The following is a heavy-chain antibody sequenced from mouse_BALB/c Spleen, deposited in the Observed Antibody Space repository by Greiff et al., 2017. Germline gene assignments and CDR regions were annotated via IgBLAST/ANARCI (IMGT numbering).Heavy chain of an antibody. D-gene: IGHD1-1*01. CDR1: GFNIKDTY. Sequence: EVHLVESGAELVKPGASVKLSCTASGFNIKDTYMHWVKQRPEQGLEWIGRIDPANGNTKYDPKFQGKATITADTSSNTAYLQLSSLTSEDTAVYYCASHYYGSSSWYFDVWGAGTTVTVSS. CDR2: IDPANGNT. CDR3: ASHYYGSSSWYFDV. V-gene: IGHV14-3*02. J-gene: IGHJ1*01.